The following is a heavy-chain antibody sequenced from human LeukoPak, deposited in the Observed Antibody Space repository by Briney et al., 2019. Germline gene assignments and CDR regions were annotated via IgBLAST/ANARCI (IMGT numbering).Heavy chain of an antibody. V-gene: IGHV4-31*03. CDR3: ARDNILTSSSDAFDF. CDR1: GDSITSRGFY. Sequence: SETLSLTCNVSGDSITSRGFYWSWLRHLPGRGLEWLGHITNSGTTSYNPSLKGRLTIERDTSKNQFSLGLTFATAADTAIYYCARDNILTSSSDAFDFWGQGTLVTVSS. J-gene: IGHJ3*01. CDR2: ITNSGTT. D-gene: IGHD3-9*01.